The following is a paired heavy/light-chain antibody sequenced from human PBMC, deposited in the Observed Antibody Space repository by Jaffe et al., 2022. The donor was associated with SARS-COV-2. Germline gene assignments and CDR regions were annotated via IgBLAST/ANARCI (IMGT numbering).Heavy chain of an antibody. Sequence: EVRLLESGGGLVQPGRSLRLSCAASGFDFRRYAMSWVRQAPGKGLEWVAALSGSGDSTYYADSMEGRFTISRDNSKNTVFLQISSLRVEDTAVYYCAKDRVWEMATRIDSWGQGTLLTVSS. CDR3: AKDRVWEMATRIDS. CDR2: LSGSGDST. D-gene: IGHD1-26*01. CDR1: GFDFRRYA. J-gene: IGHJ4*02. V-gene: IGHV3-23*01.
Light chain of an antibody. CDR2: DVS. CDR3: SSYTLSSTLV. Sequence: QSALTQPASVSGSPGQSITLFCSGTTSDIGTYDYVSWYQQFPGKAPKVIIYDVSNRASGVSSRFSGSKSGDTASLTISGLQAEDEADYYCSSYTLSSTLVFGGGTRLIV. J-gene: IGLJ2*01. V-gene: IGLV2-14*03. CDR1: TSDIGTYDY.